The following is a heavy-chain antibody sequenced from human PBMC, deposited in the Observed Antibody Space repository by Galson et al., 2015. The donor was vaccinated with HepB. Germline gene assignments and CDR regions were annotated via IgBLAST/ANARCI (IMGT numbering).Heavy chain of an antibody. CDR3: AREASGLLWFGKQSQYWNFDL. V-gene: IGHV3-33*01. J-gene: IGHJ2*01. CDR1: GFTFSSYG. Sequence: SLRLSCAASGFTFSSYGMHWVRQAPGKGLEWVAVIWYDGSNKYYADSVKGRFTISRDNSKNTLYLQMNSLRAEDTAVYYCAREASGLLWFGKQSQYWNFDLWGRGTLVTVSS. D-gene: IGHD3-10*01. CDR2: IWYDGSNK.